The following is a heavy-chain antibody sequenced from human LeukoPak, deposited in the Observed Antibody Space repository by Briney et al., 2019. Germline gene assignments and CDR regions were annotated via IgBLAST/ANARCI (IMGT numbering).Heavy chain of an antibody. V-gene: IGHV1-46*01. J-gene: IGHJ4*02. D-gene: IGHD2-2*01. CDR3: ARADIVIVPAAPYFNY. CDR1: GYTFTSYY. Sequence: ASVKVSCKASGYTFTSYYMHWVRQAPGQGLEWMGIINPSGGSTSYAQKFQGRVTMSRDTSTSTVYMELSSLRSEDTAVYYCARADIVIVPAAPYFNYWGQATLVTVSS. CDR2: INPSGGST.